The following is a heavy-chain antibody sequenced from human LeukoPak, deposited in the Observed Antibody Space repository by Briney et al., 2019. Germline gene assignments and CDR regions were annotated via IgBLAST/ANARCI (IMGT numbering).Heavy chain of an antibody. J-gene: IGHJ1*01. CDR2: INHSGST. Sequence: SETLSLTCAVYGGSFSGYYWSWIRQPPGKGLEWIGEINHSGSTNYNPSLKSRVTISVDTSKNQFSLKLSSVTAADTAVYYCARQRSRYSSGWQYFQHWGQGTPVTVSS. D-gene: IGHD6-19*01. CDR1: GGSFSGYY. CDR3: ARQRSRYSSGWQYFQH. V-gene: IGHV4-34*01.